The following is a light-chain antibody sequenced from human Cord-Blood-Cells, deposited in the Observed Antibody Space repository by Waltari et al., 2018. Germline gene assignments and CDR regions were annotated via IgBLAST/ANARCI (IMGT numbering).Light chain of an antibody. J-gene: IGKJ4*01. CDR2: DAS. Sequence: AIQLTQSPSSLSASVGDRVTITCRASQGISSALAWYQQKPGEAPKLLIYDASSLESGVPSRFSGRGSGTDFTLTISSLQPEDFATYYCQQFNSYPLTFGGGTKVEIK. CDR3: QQFNSYPLT. CDR1: QGISSA. V-gene: IGKV1-13*02.